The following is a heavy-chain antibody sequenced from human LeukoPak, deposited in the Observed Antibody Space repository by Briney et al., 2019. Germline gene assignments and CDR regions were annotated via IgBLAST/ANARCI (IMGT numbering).Heavy chain of an antibody. V-gene: IGHV3-21*01. Sequence: GSLRLSCAASGFTFSSYSMNWVRQAPGKGLEWVSSISSSSSYIYYADSVKGRFTISRDNAKNSLYLQMNSLRAEDTAVYYCASPLGGQFYDLVAFDIWGQGTMVTVSS. J-gene: IGHJ3*02. CDR2: ISSSSSYI. CDR1: GFTFSSYS. D-gene: IGHD3-16*01. CDR3: ASPLGGQFYDLVAFDI.